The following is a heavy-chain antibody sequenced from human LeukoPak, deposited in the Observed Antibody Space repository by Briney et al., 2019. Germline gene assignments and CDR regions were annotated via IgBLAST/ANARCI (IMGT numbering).Heavy chain of an antibody. CDR1: GFTFSSHG. J-gene: IGHJ4*02. CDR3: AKDDRWLQFCC. D-gene: IGHD5-24*01. CDR2: IIPSGHTT. Sequence: GGSLRLSCAASGFTFSSHGMNWVRQAPGKGLEWVSGIIPSGHTTYYADSVRGRFTISGDNSRNTLYLQMNSLRAEDTAVYYCAKDDRWLQFCCWGQGTLVTVSA. V-gene: IGHV3-23*01.